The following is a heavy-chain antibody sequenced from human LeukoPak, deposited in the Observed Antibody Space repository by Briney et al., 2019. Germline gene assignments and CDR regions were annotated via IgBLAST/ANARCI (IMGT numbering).Heavy chain of an antibody. V-gene: IGHV3-7*01. J-gene: IGHJ3*01. CDR3: ARDLDTYVVLTAYDTFDV. CDR1: GFTFGNSW. D-gene: IGHD2-21*02. Sequence: GGSLRLSCAASGFTFGNSWMSWVRQAPGKGLEWVANINQDGSEKYYVDSVRGRFTISRDNAKNSLYLQMNSLRAEDTAVYYCARDLDTYVVLTAYDTFDVWGQGTMVTVSS. CDR2: INQDGSEK.